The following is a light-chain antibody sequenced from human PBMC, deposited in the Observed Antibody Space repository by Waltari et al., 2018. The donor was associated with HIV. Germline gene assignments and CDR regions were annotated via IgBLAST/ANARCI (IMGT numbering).Light chain of an antibody. CDR1: SSNIANNF. CDR2: ENR. Sequence: QSVLTQPPSVSAAPGQKVSISCSGSSSNIANNFVSWYQQLPGAAPRLLMYENRVRASGIPGRFAVYKSVTAATLDSSGLQTGDEATYFCGAWDTRLSIVIFGGGTKLTVL. CDR3: GAWDTRLSIVI. V-gene: IGLV1-51*02. J-gene: IGLJ2*01.